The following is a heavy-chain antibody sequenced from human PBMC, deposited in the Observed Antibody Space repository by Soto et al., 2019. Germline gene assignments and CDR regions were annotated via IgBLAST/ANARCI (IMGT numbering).Heavy chain of an antibody. D-gene: IGHD5-12*01. J-gene: IGHJ4*02. CDR2: ISGSGGST. Sequence: GGSLRLSCAASGFTFSSYAMSWVRQAPGKGLEWVSAISGSGGSTYYADSVKGRFTISRDNSTNTLYLQMNSLRAEDTAVYYCAKGPLLASYFDYWGQGTLVTVSS. V-gene: IGHV3-23*01. CDR3: AKGPLLASYFDY. CDR1: GFTFSSYA.